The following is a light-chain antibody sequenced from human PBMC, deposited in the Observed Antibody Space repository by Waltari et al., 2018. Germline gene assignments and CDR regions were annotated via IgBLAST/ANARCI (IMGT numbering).Light chain of an antibody. CDR2: DAS. Sequence: EIVLTQSPATLSLSPGERATLSCRASQSVSSKLAWYQQKPGQAPRLLMYDASNRATGIPARCSGSGSGTDFTLTISSLEPEDFAVYYCHQRNNWPFTFGQGTKLEIK. CDR1: QSVSSK. J-gene: IGKJ2*01. V-gene: IGKV3-11*01. CDR3: HQRNNWPFT.